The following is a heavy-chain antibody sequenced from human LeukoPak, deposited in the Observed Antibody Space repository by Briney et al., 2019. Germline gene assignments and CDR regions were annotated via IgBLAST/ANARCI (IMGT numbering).Heavy chain of an antibody. CDR3: AKEGYSRGYYSYYYMDV. Sequence: PGGSLRLSCAAFGFTFRSYWMSWVRQAPGKGLEWVANIKQDGSEKYYVDAVRGRFTISRDNAKTSLYLQMNSLRAEDTAVYYCAKEGYSRGYYSYYYMDVWGKGTTVTVSS. V-gene: IGHV3-7*01. CDR2: IKQDGSEK. D-gene: IGHD6-13*01. J-gene: IGHJ6*03. CDR1: GFTFRSYW.